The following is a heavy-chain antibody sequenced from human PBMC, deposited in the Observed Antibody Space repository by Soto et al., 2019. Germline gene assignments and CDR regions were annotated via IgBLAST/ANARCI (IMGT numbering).Heavy chain of an antibody. V-gene: IGHV3-48*04. CDR3: ARRLQWQLRPLDS. CDR2: INTSSSAI. Sequence: GSLILSCAASGFTFISYSMNWVRQAPGKGLEWVSYINTSSSAIYYADSVKGRFTVSRDNAKNSVYLQMNSLRAEDTAVYYCARRLQWQLRPLDSWGRGTLVTVS. CDR1: GFTFISYS. D-gene: IGHD6-19*01. J-gene: IGHJ4*02.